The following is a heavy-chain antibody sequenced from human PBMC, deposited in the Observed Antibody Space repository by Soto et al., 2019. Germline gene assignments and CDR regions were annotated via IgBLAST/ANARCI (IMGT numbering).Heavy chain of an antibody. Sequence: PGGSLRLSCAASGFNFRSYSMNWVRQAPGKGLEWVSYISSSSSTIYYADSVKGRFTISRDNAKNSLYLQMNSLRDEDTAVYYCARGISDAAMATGDYWGQGTLVTVSS. CDR3: ARGISDAAMATGDY. CDR2: ISSSSSTI. J-gene: IGHJ4*02. CDR1: GFNFRSYS. D-gene: IGHD5-18*01. V-gene: IGHV3-48*02.